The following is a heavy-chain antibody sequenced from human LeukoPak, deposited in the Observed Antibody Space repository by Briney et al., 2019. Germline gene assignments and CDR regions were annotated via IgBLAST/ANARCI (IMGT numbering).Heavy chain of an antibody. CDR3: ARGYWIQLWF. CDR2: ISGSGGST. V-gene: IGHV3-23*01. Sequence: GGSMSLSCPPSGFTLGSYAMGWVRQAQGKGREWVSAISGSGGSTYYADSGKGRFTISRDNSKNTLYLQMNSLRAEDTAVYYCARGYWIQLWFGGQGTLVTVSS. CDR1: GFTLGSYA. J-gene: IGHJ4*02. D-gene: IGHD5-18*01.